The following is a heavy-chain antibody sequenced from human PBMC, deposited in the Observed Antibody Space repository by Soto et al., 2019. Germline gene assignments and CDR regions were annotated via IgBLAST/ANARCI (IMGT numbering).Heavy chain of an antibody. D-gene: IGHD2-15*01. Sequence: TLSLTCTVSGGSISSGDYYWSWIRQPPGKGLEWIGYIYYSGSTYYNTSLKSRVTISVDTSKNQFSLKLSSVTAADTAVYYCARPQYCSGGSCYSRYGMDVWGQGTTVTVSS. CDR1: GGSISSGDYY. V-gene: IGHV4-30-4*01. J-gene: IGHJ6*02. CDR2: IYYSGST. CDR3: ARPQYCSGGSCYSRYGMDV.